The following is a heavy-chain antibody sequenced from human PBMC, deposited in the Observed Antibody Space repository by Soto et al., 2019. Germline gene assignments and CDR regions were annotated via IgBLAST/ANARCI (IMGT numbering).Heavy chain of an antibody. CDR1: GGTFSSYA. Sequence: SVKVSCTASGGTFSSYAISWVRQAPGQGLEWMGGIIPIFGTTSYAQKFQGRVTITADESTSTAYMELSSLRSEDTAVYYCARDSTVGFCSGGICYPEDYYYYGMDVWGQGTTVTVSS. CDR3: ARDSTVGFCSGGICYPEDYYYYGMDV. CDR2: IIPIFGTT. J-gene: IGHJ6*02. D-gene: IGHD2-15*01. V-gene: IGHV1-69*13.